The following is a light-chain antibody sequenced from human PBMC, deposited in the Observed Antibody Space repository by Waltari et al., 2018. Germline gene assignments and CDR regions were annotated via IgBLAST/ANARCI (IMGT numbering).Light chain of an antibody. V-gene: IGLV2-14*03. Sequence: QSALTQPASVSGSPGPSITIPCTGTSSYVGSYNYVPWYQQPPGKAPKLMIFAVSIRPSGVSNRFSGSKSGNTASLTISGLQAEDEADYYCSSYISSSTLELFGGGTSLTVL. CDR1: SSYVGSYNY. CDR3: SSYISSSTLEL. J-gene: IGLJ2*01. CDR2: AVS.